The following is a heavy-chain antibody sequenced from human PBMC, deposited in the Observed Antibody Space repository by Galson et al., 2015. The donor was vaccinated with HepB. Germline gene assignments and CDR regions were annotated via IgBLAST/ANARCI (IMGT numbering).Heavy chain of an antibody. Sequence: SLRLSCAASGFTFSDYYMSWLRQAPGKGLEWVSYISSSTIYTNYADSVKGRFTIFRDNAKSSLYLQMNSLRAEDTAVYYCARDSISGPHYFDSWGQGTLVTVSS. J-gene: IGHJ4*02. CDR3: ARDSISGPHYFDS. D-gene: IGHD1-14*01. CDR2: ISSSTIYT. V-gene: IGHV3-11*05. CDR1: GFTFSDYY.